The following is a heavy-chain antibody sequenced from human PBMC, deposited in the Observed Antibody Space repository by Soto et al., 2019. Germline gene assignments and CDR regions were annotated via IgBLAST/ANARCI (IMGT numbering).Heavy chain of an antibody. J-gene: IGHJ6*02. CDR2: TAVTGAM. Sequence: QVQLQESGPGLVKPSETLSLLCFVSGEAVGSGQSYWNWVRQAPGKGLEWIGHTAVTGAMKNSASLKRRFTMSVNPSKNQISLTLTSVTAADSATYFCARGRADSAGSSFGRRMDVWGQGTTVTVAS. V-gene: IGHV4-61*01. CDR1: GEAVGSGQSY. D-gene: IGHD3-10*01. CDR3: ARGRADSAGSSFGRRMDV.